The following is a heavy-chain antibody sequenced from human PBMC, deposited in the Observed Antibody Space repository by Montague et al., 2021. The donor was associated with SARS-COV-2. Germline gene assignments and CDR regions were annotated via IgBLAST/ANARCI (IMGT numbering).Heavy chain of an antibody. CDR3: AKGLSAGGCDCSCLDF. D-gene: IGHD2-21*01. V-gene: IGHV3-23*01. Sequence: SLRLSCAASGFTFSSYAMNWVRQAPGKGLEWVSVISGGGSSTYYADSVKGRFTISRDNSKNTLYLQINSLRAEDTAVYYCAKGLSAGGCDCSCLDFWGQGTTVTVSS. CDR1: GFTFSSYA. J-gene: IGHJ6*02. CDR2: ISGGGSST.